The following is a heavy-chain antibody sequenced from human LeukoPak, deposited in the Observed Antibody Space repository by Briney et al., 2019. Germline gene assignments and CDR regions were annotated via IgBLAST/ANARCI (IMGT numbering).Heavy chain of an antibody. D-gene: IGHD3-3*01. V-gene: IGHV1-46*01. CDR2: INPSGGSP. CDR3: ARDLTVLRFLEWFQPNYYMDV. Sequence: ASVKVSCKASGYTFTSYYMHWVRQAPGQGLEWMGIINPSGGSPSYAQKFQGRVTMTRDMSTSAVYMELSSLRSEDTAVYYCARDLTVLRFLEWFQPNYYMDVWGKGTTVTVSS. CDR1: GYTFTSYY. J-gene: IGHJ6*03.